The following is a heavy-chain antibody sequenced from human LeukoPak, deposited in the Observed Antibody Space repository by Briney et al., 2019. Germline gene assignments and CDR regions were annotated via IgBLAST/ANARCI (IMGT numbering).Heavy chain of an antibody. V-gene: IGHV3-30*04. Sequence: PGRSPRLSCAASGFTFSSYAMHWVRQAPGKGLEWVAVISYDGSNKYYADSVKGRFTISRDNSKNTVFLQMDTLRAEDTAVYYCARDSSLPDSSGYFDYWGQGTLVTVSS. CDR1: GFTFSSYA. CDR2: ISYDGSNK. D-gene: IGHD3-22*01. J-gene: IGHJ4*02. CDR3: ARDSSLPDSSGYFDY.